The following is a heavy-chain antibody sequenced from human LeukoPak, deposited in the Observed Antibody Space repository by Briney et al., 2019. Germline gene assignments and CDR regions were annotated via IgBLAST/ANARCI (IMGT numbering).Heavy chain of an antibody. CDR1: GFTFSSYD. Sequence: GGSLRPSCAASGFTFSSYDMHWVRQATGKGLEWVSAIDTAGDTYYPGSVKGRFTISRENAKNSLYLQMNSLRAGDTAVYYCARVGYYYDSSGYYECGDYWGQGTLVTVSS. CDR2: IDTAGDT. D-gene: IGHD3-22*01. J-gene: IGHJ4*02. V-gene: IGHV3-13*01. CDR3: ARVGYYYDSSGYYECGDY.